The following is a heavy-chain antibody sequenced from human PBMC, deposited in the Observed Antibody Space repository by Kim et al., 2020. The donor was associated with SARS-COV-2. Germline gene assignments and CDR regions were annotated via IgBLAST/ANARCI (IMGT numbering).Heavy chain of an antibody. CDR1: GFTFSSYS. J-gene: IGHJ4*02. V-gene: IGHV3-48*04. CDR2: ISGSSNTI. Sequence: GGSLRLSCAASGFTFSSYSMNWVRQAPGKGLEWVSYISGSSNTIYYADSVKGRFTISRDNAKNSLYLQMNSLRAEDTAVYYCARGEYYDSSGYKHYWGQGTLVTVSS. CDR3: ARGEYYDSSGYKHY. D-gene: IGHD3-22*01.